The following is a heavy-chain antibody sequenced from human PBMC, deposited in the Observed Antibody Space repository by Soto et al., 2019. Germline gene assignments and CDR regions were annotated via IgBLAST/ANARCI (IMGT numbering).Heavy chain of an antibody. CDR2: MNPNSGNT. CDR1: GYTFTSYD. V-gene: IGHV1-8*01. CDR3: ARGDCSGGSCIYYYGMDV. D-gene: IGHD2-15*01. Sequence: ASVKVSCKASGYTFTSYDIKWVRQATGQGLEWMGWMNPNSGNTGYAQKFQGRVTMTRNTSISTAYMELSSLRSEDTAVYYCARGDCSGGSCIYYYGMDVWGQGTTVTVSS. J-gene: IGHJ6*02.